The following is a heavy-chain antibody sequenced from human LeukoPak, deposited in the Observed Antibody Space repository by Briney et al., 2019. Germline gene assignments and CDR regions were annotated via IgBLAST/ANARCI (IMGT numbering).Heavy chain of an antibody. CDR3: AKEDEGIVLMVYAP. CDR1: AFTFSSYS. V-gene: IGHV3-23*01. D-gene: IGHD2-8*01. J-gene: IGHJ5*02. Sequence: PGGSLALSCAASAFTFSSYSMSCVRQPPREGLEWVSAISGSGGSTYYADSVKGRFTIFRDNSKNKLYLQMNCLRAEDTAVYYCAKEDEGIVLMVYAPWGQGTLVTVSS. CDR2: ISGSGGST.